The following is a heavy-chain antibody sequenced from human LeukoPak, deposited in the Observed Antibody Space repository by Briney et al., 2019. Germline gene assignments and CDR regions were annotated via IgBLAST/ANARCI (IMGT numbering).Heavy chain of an antibody. Sequence: GASVKVSCKASGYTFTGYYMHWVRQAPGQGLEWMGWINPNSGGTNYAQKFQGRVTMTRDTSISTAYMELSRLRSDDTAVYYCARDLSPGYYYDSSGYYFNYWGQGTLVTVSS. V-gene: IGHV1-2*02. CDR2: INPNSGGT. CDR1: GYTFTGYY. J-gene: IGHJ4*02. CDR3: ARDLSPGYYYDSSGYYFNY. D-gene: IGHD3-22*01.